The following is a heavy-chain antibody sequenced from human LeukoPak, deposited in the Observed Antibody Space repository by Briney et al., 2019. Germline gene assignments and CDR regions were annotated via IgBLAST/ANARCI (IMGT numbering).Heavy chain of an antibody. V-gene: IGHV3-7*01. CDR3: QGSAGY. J-gene: IGHJ4*02. Sequence: PGESLRLSCAASGFTFSNSWMSWVRQAPGKGLEWVANIKRDGSENYYVDSVKGRFTISRDNAKSSLFLQMNSLRADDTAVYYCQGSAGYWGQGTLVTVP. CDR1: GFTFSNSW. CDR2: IKRDGSEN.